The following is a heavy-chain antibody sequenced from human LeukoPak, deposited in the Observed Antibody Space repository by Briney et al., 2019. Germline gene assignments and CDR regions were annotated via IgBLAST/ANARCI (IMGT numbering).Heavy chain of an antibody. D-gene: IGHD3-22*01. CDR3: AKDGPHSMIVVDSFDY. J-gene: IGHJ4*02. CDR2: ISGSGGST. Sequence: GGSLRLSCAASGFTFSSFGMSWVRQAPGKGLEWVSAISGSGGSTYYADSVKGRFTISRDNSKNTLYLQMNSLRAEDTAVYYCAKDGPHSMIVVDSFDYWGQGTLVTVSS. CDR1: GFTFSSFG. V-gene: IGHV3-23*01.